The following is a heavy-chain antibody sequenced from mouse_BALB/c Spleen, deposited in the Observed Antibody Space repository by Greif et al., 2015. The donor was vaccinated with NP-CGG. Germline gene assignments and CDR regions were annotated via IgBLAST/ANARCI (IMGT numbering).Heavy chain of an antibody. CDR2: IYPGDGDT. V-gene: IGHV1-80*01. Sequence: VQLQQSGAELVRPGSSVKISCKASGYAFSSYWMNWVKQRPGQGLEWIGQIYPGDGDTNYNGKFKGKATLTADKSSSTAYMQLSSLTSEDSAVYFCARSRIYDYDVGDVFDYWGQGTTLTVSS. D-gene: IGHD2-4*01. CDR1: GYAFSSYW. J-gene: IGHJ2*01. CDR3: ARSRIYDYDVGDVFDY.